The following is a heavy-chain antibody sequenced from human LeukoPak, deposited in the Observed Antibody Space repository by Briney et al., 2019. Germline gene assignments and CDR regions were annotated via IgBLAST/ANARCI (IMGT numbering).Heavy chain of an antibody. CDR3: ARHPSTPDY. CDR2: IYYNGNT. Sequence: ASETLSLTCTVAGGSTSSRGYHWGWIRQPPERGLEWIGTIYYNGNTYYNPSLKSRVTISIDTSKNQLSLKLSSVTAADTAVYYCARHPSTPDYWGQGTLVTVSS. CDR1: GGSTSSRGYH. J-gene: IGHJ4*02. V-gene: IGHV4-39*01.